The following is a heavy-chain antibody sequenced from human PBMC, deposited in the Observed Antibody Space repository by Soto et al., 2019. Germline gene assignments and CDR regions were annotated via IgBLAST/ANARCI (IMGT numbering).Heavy chain of an antibody. Sequence: GESLKISCAASGFTFSSYAMSWVRQAPGKGLEWVSAISGSGGSTYYADSVKGRFTISRDNSKNTLYLQMNSLRSDDTAVYYCARGTTVETGNYWGQGTLVTVSS. V-gene: IGHV3-23*01. CDR2: ISGSGGST. D-gene: IGHD4-17*01. CDR3: ARGTTVETGNY. CDR1: GFTFSSYA. J-gene: IGHJ4*02.